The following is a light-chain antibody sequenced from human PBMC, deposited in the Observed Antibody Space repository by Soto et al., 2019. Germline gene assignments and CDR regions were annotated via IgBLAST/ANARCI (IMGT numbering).Light chain of an antibody. CDR1: SSDVGGYNY. V-gene: IGLV2-14*01. CDR3: SSYTSSSTYV. Sequence: QSALTQSASVSGSPGQSITISCTGTSSDVGGYNYISWYQQHPGKAPKLIIYDVSNRPSGVSTRFSGSKSGNTASLTISGLQAEDEADYYCSSYTSSSTYVFGTGTKLTVL. J-gene: IGLJ1*01. CDR2: DVS.